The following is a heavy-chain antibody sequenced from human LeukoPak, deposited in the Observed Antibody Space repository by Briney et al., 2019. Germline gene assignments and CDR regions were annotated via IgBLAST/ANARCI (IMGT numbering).Heavy chain of an antibody. CDR2: ISGSGGST. Sequence: GGSLRLSCAASGFTFSNYWMSWVRQAPGKGLEWVSAISGSGGSTYYADSVKGRFTISRDNAKNSLYLQMNSLRDEDTAVYYCARRGNYDSSFDYWGQGTLVTVSS. D-gene: IGHD3-22*01. J-gene: IGHJ4*02. CDR3: ARRGNYDSSFDY. V-gene: IGHV3-23*01. CDR1: GFTFSNYW.